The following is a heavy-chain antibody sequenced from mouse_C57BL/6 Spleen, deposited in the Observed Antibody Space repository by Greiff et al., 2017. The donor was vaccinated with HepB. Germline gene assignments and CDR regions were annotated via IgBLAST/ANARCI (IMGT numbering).Heavy chain of an antibody. V-gene: IGHV1-47*01. CDR3: ARGDYYGSSYHWYFDV. Sequence: VQLQESGAELVKPGASVKMSCKASGYTFTTYPIEWMKQNHGKSLEWIGNFHPYNDDTKYNEKFKGKATLTVEKSSSTDYLELSRLTSDDSAVYYCARGDYYGSSYHWYFDVWGTGTTVTVSS. D-gene: IGHD1-1*01. J-gene: IGHJ1*03. CDR1: GYTFTTYP. CDR2: FHPYNDDT.